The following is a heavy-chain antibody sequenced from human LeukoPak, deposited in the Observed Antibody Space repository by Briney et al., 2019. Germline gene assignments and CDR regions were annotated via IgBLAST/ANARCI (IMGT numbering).Heavy chain of an antibody. CDR2: ISGSGDST. V-gene: IGHV3-23*01. Sequence: GGSLRLSCAASRFTFSSYAMSWVRQAPGKGLEWVSVISGSGDSTYYADSVKGRFTISRDNSNNTLYLQMNSLRVEDTAVYFCAKMGVLRFLEWLASRDRYFDYWGQGTLVTVSS. D-gene: IGHD3-3*01. CDR1: RFTFSSYA. CDR3: AKMGVLRFLEWLASRDRYFDY. J-gene: IGHJ4*02.